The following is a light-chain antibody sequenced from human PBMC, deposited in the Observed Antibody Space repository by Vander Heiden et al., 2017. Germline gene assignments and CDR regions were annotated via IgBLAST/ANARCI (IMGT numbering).Light chain of an antibody. J-gene: IGKJ1*01. CDR3: QQCYSTPLT. V-gene: IGKV1-39*01. CDR2: AAS. CDR1: QGISSY. Sequence: DIQMTPSPSSLSASVGDRVTITCRASQGISSYLTWYQQKPGKAPKLLIHAASRLQSGVPSRFSGSGSGTDFTLTISSLQPEDYATYYCQQCYSTPLTFGEGTKVEIK.